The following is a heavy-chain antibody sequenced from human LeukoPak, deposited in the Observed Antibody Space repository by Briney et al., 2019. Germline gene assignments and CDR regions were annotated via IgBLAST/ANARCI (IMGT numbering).Heavy chain of an antibody. J-gene: IGHJ1*01. CDR2: ISGSGGST. D-gene: IGHD2-8*01. V-gene: IGHV3-23*01. Sequence: GGSLRLSCAASGFTFSSYAMSWVRQAPGKGLEWVSAISGSGGSTYYADFVKGRFTISRDNSKNTLYLQMNSLRAEDTAVYYCAKDGAYLMVYAYFQHWGQGTLVTVSS. CDR1: GFTFSSYA. CDR3: AKDGAYLMVYAYFQH.